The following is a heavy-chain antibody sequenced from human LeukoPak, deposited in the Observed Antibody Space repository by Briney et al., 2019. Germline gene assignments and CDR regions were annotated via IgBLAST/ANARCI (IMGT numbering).Heavy chain of an antibody. V-gene: IGHV4-59*08. Sequence: KSSETLSLTCTVSGGSIIGRWWSWVRQPPGKGLEWIGDIFYNGAINDNSPLKGRPTMSLDTSKNQFSLKLSSVTAADTAMYYCARRNTADASIDFWGQGTLVIASS. CDR3: ARRNTADASIDF. CDR1: GGSIIGRW. D-gene: IGHD2/OR15-2a*01. CDR2: IFYNGAI. J-gene: IGHJ4*02.